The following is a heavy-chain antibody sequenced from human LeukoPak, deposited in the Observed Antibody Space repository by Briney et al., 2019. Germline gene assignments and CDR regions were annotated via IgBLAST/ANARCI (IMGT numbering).Heavy chain of an antibody. CDR2: IGGSGAGT. V-gene: IGHV3-23*01. CDR1: GFTFSSSA. Sequence: QPGGSLRLSCAASGFTFSSSAMSWVRQAPGKGPEWVSGIGGSGAGTYYAVSVKGRFTISRDNSKNTLYLQMNSLRAEDTAVYYCATTLHSGYYDLYWGQGTLVTVSS. D-gene: IGHD3-22*01. J-gene: IGHJ4*02. CDR3: ATTLHSGYYDLY.